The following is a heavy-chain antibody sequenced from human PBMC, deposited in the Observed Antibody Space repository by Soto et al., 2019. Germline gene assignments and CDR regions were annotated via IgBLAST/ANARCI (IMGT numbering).Heavy chain of an antibody. CDR3: ARRKGDYYDSSGYHYYFDY. J-gene: IGHJ4*02. CDR1: GYTFTGYY. D-gene: IGHD3-22*01. Sequence: ASVKVSCKASGYTFTGYYMHCVRQAPGQGLEWMGWINPNSGGTKSAQKIQGRVTMTRDTSISTAYMELSRLRSDDTAVYYCARRKGDYYDSSGYHYYFDYWGQGTLVTVSS. V-gene: IGHV1-2*02. CDR2: INPNSGGT.